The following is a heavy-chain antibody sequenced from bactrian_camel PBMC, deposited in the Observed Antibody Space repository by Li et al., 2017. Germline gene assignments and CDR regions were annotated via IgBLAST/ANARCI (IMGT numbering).Heavy chain of an antibody. D-gene: IGHD7*01. CDR1: GFTFSTYY. Sequence: QLVESGGGLIQPGGSLRVSCAASGFTFSTYYMSWARQAPGKGLEWVSSIFSDGSNKYYADSVKGRFTISRDNAENTVYLQMNSLKSEDTALYYCVTTSGVYWGQGTQVTVS. V-gene: IGHV3-2*01. J-gene: IGHJ4*01. CDR3: VTTSGVY. CDR2: IFSDGSNK.